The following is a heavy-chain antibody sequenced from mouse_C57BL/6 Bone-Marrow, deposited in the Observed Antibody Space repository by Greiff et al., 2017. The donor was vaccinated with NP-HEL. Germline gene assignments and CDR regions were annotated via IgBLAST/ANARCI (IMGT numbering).Heavy chain of an antibody. Sequence: QVQLQQPGAELVKPGASVKLSCKASGYTFTSYWMHWVKQRPGQGLEWIGMIHPNSGSTNYNEKFKSKATLTVDKSSSTAYMQLSSLTSEDSAVYYCARRDSSGYGGYWGQGTTLTVSS. CDR1: GYTFTSYW. D-gene: IGHD3-2*02. V-gene: IGHV1-64*01. J-gene: IGHJ2*01. CDR2: IHPNSGST. CDR3: ARRDSSGYGGY.